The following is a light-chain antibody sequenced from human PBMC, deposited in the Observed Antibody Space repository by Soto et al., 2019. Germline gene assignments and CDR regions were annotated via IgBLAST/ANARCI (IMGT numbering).Light chain of an antibody. J-gene: IGLJ2*01. Sequence: QSVLTQSPSASASLGASVKLTCTLSSGHSSYAIAWHQQQPEKGPRYLMKLSSDSSHSKGDGIPDGFSGSSSGDERYLTSFSLQSEDEADYDGQILGNGVVVFGGVTKFNVL. CDR2: LSSDSSH. V-gene: IGLV4-69*01. CDR3: QILGNGVVV. CDR1: SGHSSYA.